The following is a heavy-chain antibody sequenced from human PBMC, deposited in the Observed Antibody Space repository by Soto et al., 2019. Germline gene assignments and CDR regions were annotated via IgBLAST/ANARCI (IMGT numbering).Heavy chain of an antibody. J-gene: IGHJ6*03. CDR2: ISSSSGII. V-gene: IGHV3-48*01. CDR1: GFTFGSFS. CDR3: ATMVTTYYYYYMDV. Sequence: VHLVESGGGLVQPGGSLRLSCAASGFTFGSFSMNWVRQAPGKGLEWVSYISSSSGIIYYADSVKGRFTISRDNAKNSLYLQMNSLRAEDTAVYFCATMVTTYYYYYMDVWGKGTTVTVSS. D-gene: IGHD4-17*01.